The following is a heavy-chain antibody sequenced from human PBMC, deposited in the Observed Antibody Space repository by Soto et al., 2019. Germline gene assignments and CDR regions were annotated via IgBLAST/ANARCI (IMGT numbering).Heavy chain of an antibody. CDR1: GGSISSYY. CDR3: ARWDYDYYDSSGYFGY. CDR2: IYYSGST. V-gene: IGHV4-59*01. D-gene: IGHD3-22*01. J-gene: IGHJ4*02. Sequence: PSETLSLTFTVSGGSISSYYWSWIRQPPGKGLEWIGYIYYSGSTNYNPSLRSRVTISVDTSKNQFSLKLSSVTAADTAVYYCARWDYDYYDSSGYFGYWGQGTLVTVS.